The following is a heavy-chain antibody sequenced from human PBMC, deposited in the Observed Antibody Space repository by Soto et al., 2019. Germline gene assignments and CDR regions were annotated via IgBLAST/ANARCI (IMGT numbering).Heavy chain of an antibody. CDR1: GFTFSSHE. Sequence: GGSLRLSCAASGFTFSSHEMNWVRQAPGKGLEWVSYISSSGGTIYYADSVKGRFTISRDNAKNSLYLQMNSLRAEETAVYYCARGGRYFSYWGQGTLVTVS. CDR2: ISSSGGTI. CDR3: ARGGRYFSY. V-gene: IGHV3-48*03. J-gene: IGHJ4*02. D-gene: IGHD1-26*01.